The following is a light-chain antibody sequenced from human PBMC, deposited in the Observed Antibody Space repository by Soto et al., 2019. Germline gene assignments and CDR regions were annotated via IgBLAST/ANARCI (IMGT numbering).Light chain of an antibody. CDR2: EVS. CDR3: SSYTTSTTRII. J-gene: IGLJ2*01. V-gene: IGLV2-14*01. CDR1: SSDVGGYNY. Sequence: QSVLTQPRSVSGSPGQSVTISCTGTSSDVGGYNYVSWYQQHPGKAPKLMIYEVSNRPSGVSNRFSGSKSGNTASLTISGLQAEDEADYYCSSYTTSTTRIIFGGGTKLTVL.